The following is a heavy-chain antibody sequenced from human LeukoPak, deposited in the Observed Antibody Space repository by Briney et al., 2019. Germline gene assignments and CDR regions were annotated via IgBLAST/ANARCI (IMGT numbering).Heavy chain of an antibody. Sequence: SETLSLTYTVSGGSISSSSYYWGWIRQPPGKGLEWIGSIYYSGSTYYNPSLKSRVTISVDTSKNQFSLKLCSVTAADTAVYYCARRGYYDSVEDYWGQGTLVTVSS. CDR2: IYYSGST. CDR1: GGSISSSSYY. D-gene: IGHD3-22*01. CDR3: ARRGYYDSVEDY. V-gene: IGHV4-39*01. J-gene: IGHJ4*02.